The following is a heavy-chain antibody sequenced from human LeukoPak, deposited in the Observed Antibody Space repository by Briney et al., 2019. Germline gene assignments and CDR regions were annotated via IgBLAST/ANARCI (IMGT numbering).Heavy chain of an antibody. Sequence: GGSLRLSCAASGFTFRSYGMHWVRQAPGKGLEWVAVIWYDGSNKHYADSVKGRFTISRDTSKNTLYLQMNSLRVEDTAVYFCAREPPVVAMHEAAGKIGYGMDVWGQGTTVTVSS. V-gene: IGHV3-33*01. CDR1: GFTFRSYG. CDR3: AREPPVVAMHEAAGKIGYGMDV. D-gene: IGHD6-13*01. CDR2: IWYDGSNK. J-gene: IGHJ6*02.